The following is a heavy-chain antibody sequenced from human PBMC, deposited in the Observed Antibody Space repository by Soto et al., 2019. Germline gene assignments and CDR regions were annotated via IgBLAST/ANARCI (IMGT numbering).Heavy chain of an antibody. Sequence: QVQLVQSGAEVRMPGSSVKVSCKASGGTFSTYPINWVRQAPGQGLEWMGGIIPLFGTTNYAQKFKGRVTITADESMSTAYMELSRLSAEDAAVYYCARGATHGSSWYFWFDPWGQGTLVTVSS. CDR1: GGTFSTYP. CDR3: ARGATHGSSWYFWFDP. V-gene: IGHV1-69*01. J-gene: IGHJ5*02. CDR2: IIPLFGTT. D-gene: IGHD6-13*01.